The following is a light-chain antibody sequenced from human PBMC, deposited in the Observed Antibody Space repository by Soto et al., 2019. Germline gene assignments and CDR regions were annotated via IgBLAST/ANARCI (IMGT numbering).Light chain of an antibody. J-gene: IGLJ2*01. CDR2: EGS. V-gene: IGLV2-23*03. CDR1: SSDVATFNL. CDR3: CSYASSGTFVV. Sequence: QSALTQPASVSGSPGQSITISCSGTSSDVATFNLVSWYQQHPGKAPKLMVYEGSKRPSGVSSRFSGSKSGSTASLTISRLQAEDEAAYYCCSYASSGTFVVFGGGTKLTVL.